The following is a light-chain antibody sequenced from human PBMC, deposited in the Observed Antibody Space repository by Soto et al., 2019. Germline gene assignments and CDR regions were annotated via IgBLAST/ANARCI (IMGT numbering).Light chain of an antibody. CDR1: QPISSY. CDR3: QQTYSRPVT. V-gene: IGKV1-39*01. Sequence: DIEITQSPSSLSPSVVDKVTTTCRASQPISSYLNWYQLKPGEAPRLLIYFISRLQSGAPSRFSGSGSGKDFTLTIDSPQPEDTATYYCQQTYSRPVTFGQGTRLEIK. CDR2: FIS. J-gene: IGKJ5*01.